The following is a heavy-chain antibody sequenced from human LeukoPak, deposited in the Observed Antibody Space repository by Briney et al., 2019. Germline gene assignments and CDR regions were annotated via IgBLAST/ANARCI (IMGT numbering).Heavy chain of an antibody. Sequence: GRSLRLSCAASGFTFRSYAMHLVRQAPGKGLEGVAVISYDGSNKYYADSVKGQFTISRDNSKNSLYLKMNSMRDEDTAVYYSAKGYYYGSGSYYGPFDYWAQGPLVTVSS. CDR3: AKGYYYGSGSYYGPFDY. CDR2: ISYDGSNK. J-gene: IGHJ4*02. D-gene: IGHD3-10*01. V-gene: IGHV3-30-3*01. CDR1: GFTFRSYA.